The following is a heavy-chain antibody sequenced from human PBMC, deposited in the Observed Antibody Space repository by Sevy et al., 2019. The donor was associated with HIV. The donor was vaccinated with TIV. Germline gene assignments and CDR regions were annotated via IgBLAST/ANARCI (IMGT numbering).Heavy chain of an antibody. CDR2: ISWNSGSI. D-gene: IGHD6-19*01. J-gene: IGHJ3*02. V-gene: IGHV3-9*01. Sequence: GGSLRLSCAASGFTFDDYAINWVRQAPGKGLEWVSGISWNSGSIDYADSVKGRFTISRDNAKNSLYLQMNSLRAEDTALYYCAKGAGQWLGDAFDIWGQGTMVTVSS. CDR3: AKGAGQWLGDAFDI. CDR1: GFTFDDYA.